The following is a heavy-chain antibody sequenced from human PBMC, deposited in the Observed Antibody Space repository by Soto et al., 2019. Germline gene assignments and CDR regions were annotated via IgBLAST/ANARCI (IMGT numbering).Heavy chain of an antibody. CDR2: FESGGSI. CDR1: GFSVRTNY. J-gene: IGHJ4*02. D-gene: IGHD3-3*02. Sequence: GGSLRLSCAASGFSVRTNYMSWVRQAPGKGLDWVSVFESGGSIYYSDSVKGRFIISRDYAKNTVYLQMNSLRVEDTAVYYCARAGVTPHFFAYWGQGTLVTVSS. V-gene: IGHV3-53*01. CDR3: ARAGVTPHFFAY.